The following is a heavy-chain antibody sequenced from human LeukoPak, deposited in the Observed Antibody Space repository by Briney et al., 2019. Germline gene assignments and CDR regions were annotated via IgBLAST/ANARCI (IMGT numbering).Heavy chain of an antibody. CDR2: ISYEGSVT. D-gene: IGHD4-23*01. Sequence: PGGSLRLSCAASGFTFSNYAFHWVRQPPGKGLEWAAVISYEGSVTYYADSVKGRFTISRDNSKNTLDLQMNSLRVEDTAVYYRVRDGGRADYVGWFDPWGQGTLVTVSS. J-gene: IGHJ5*02. V-gene: IGHV3-30*04. CDR1: GFTFSNYA. CDR3: VRDGGRADYVGWFDP.